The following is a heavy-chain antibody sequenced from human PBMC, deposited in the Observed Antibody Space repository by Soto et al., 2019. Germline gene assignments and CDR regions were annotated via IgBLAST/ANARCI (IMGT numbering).Heavy chain of an antibody. CDR1: GFTFSRYS. J-gene: IGHJ4*02. Sequence: RGAVRLSCSASGFTFSRYSMNWVRQAPGKGLEWVSYISSSSSTIYYADSVKGRFTISRDNSKNTVYLQVNSLRADDTAIYYCAKGKSSGWYYFDYWGQGTPVTVSS. V-gene: IGHV3-48*01. CDR3: AKGKSSGWYYFDY. D-gene: IGHD6-19*01. CDR2: ISSSSSTI.